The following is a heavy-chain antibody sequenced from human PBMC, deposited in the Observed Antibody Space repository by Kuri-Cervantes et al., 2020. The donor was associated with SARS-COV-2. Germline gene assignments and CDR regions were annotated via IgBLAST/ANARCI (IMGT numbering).Heavy chain of an antibody. Sequence: LRLSCTVSGDSISSGDYYWSWIRQPPGKGLEWIGSIYYSGTTSYNPSLKSRITISVDTSKNQFSLRLSSVTAADTAVYYCARHATGYSSSSYLGYYAMDVWGKGTTVTVSS. CDR3: ARHATGYSSSSYLGYYAMDV. D-gene: IGHD6-13*01. J-gene: IGHJ6*04. CDR2: IYYSGTT. V-gene: IGHV4-30-4*01. CDR1: GDSISSGDYY.